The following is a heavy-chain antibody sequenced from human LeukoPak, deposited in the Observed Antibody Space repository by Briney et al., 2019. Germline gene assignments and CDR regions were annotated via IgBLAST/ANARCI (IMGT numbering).Heavy chain of an antibody. CDR1: GFTFSNNW. V-gene: IGHV3-74*01. J-gene: IGHJ5*02. D-gene: IGHD3-3*01. CDR2: INSDGSST. Sequence: GGSLRLSCAASGFTFSNNWMHWVRQAPGKGLVWVSRINSDGSSTSYADSVKGRSTISRDDARNSLYLQMNSLRADDTGIYYCATRFLEVDDPWGQGTLVTVSS. CDR3: ATRFLEVDDP.